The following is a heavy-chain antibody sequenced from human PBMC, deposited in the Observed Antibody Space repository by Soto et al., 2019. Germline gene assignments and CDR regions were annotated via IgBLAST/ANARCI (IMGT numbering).Heavy chain of an antibody. CDR2: ISYDGSNK. CDR3: VVAGILGLYY. J-gene: IGHJ4*02. CDR1: GFAFSSYD. D-gene: IGHD1-26*01. V-gene: IGHV3-30*03. Sequence: QVHLVESGGGVVQPGRSLRLSCAASGFAFSSYDMHWVRQAPGKGLEWVAVISYDGSNKYYADSVKGRFTISRDNSKNTLYLQMNSLGAEDTAVYYCVVAGILGLYYWGQGTLVTVSS.